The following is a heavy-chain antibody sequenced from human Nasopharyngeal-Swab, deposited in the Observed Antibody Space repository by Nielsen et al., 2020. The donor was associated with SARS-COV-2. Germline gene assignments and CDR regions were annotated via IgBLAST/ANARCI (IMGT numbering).Heavy chain of an antibody. CDR1: GGSISSGGYY. V-gene: IGHV4-31*03. Sequence: SETLSLTCTVSGGSISSGGYYWSWIRQHPGKGLEWIGYIYYSGSTYYNPSLKSRVTISVDTSKNQFSLKLSSGTAADTAVYYCARQNGATPPDYWGQGTLVTVSS. J-gene: IGHJ4*02. CDR3: ARQNGATPPDY. CDR2: IYYSGST. D-gene: IGHD1-26*01.